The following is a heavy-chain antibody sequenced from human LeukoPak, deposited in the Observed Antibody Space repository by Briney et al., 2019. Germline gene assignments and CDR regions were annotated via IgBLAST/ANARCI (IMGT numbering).Heavy chain of an antibody. CDR1: GGSISGYY. D-gene: IGHD3-22*01. Sequence: PSETLSLTCTVSGGSISGYYWSWIRQPAGKGLEWIGRIYSTGNTNYNPSLRSRVTMSVDTSNNQFSLNLDSVTAADTAVYYCARGGGASGYYDFDYWGQGTLVTVSS. J-gene: IGHJ4*02. CDR3: ARGGGASGYYDFDY. V-gene: IGHV4-4*07. CDR2: IYSTGNT.